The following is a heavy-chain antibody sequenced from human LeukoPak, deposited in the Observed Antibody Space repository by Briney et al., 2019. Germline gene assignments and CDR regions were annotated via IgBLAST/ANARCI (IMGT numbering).Heavy chain of an antibody. CDR3: AKGSRVFDY. CDR1: GFTFSSYS. V-gene: IGHV3-48*01. CDR2: ISSSSSTI. Sequence: PGGSLRLSCAASGFTFSSYSMNWVRQAPGKGLEWVSYISSSSSTIYYADSVKGRFTISRDNSKNTLYLQMNSLRADDTAVYYCAKGSRVFDYWGQGTLVTVSS. J-gene: IGHJ4*02.